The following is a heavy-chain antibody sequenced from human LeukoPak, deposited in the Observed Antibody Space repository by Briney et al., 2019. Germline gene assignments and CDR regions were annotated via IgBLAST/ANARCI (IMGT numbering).Heavy chain of an antibody. V-gene: IGHV3-23*01. CDR1: GFTFSNFG. Sequence: PGGSLRLSCAASGFTFSNFGMSWVRQAPWKGLACVSTIRGNAVATYYADSVKGRFTISRDNSKNTLYLQINSLEAEDTAIYYCAKRGSGTLLPTYYYYMDVWGKGTTVTVSS. CDR2: IRGNAVAT. J-gene: IGHJ6*03. CDR3: AKRGSGTLLPTYYYYMDV. D-gene: IGHD2-15*01.